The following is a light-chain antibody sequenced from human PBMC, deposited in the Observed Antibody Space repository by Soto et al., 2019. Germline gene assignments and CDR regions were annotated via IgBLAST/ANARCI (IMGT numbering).Light chain of an antibody. V-gene: IGLV1-40*01. Sequence: QSVLTQPPSVSGAPGQRVTMSCTGGSSNIGAGYDVQWYQQFPGIAPTLLIYDTTSRPSGVPDRFSGSKSGTSASLAITGLQAEDEADYYCQSYDRSLSGSVFGGGTKLTVL. CDR2: DTT. CDR1: SSNIGAGYD. CDR3: QSYDRSLSGSV. J-gene: IGLJ3*02.